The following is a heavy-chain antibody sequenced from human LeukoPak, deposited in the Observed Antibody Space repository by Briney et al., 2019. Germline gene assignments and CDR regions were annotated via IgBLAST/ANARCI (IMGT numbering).Heavy chain of an antibody. Sequence: PGGSLRLSCAASGFTFSSYAMSWVRQAPGKGLEWVSAISGSGGSTYYADSVKGRFTISRDNSKNTLYLQINSLRAEDTAVYYCAKDAGSGSYREYYFDYWGQGTLVTVSS. CDR1: GFTFSSYA. J-gene: IGHJ4*02. CDR2: ISGSGGST. CDR3: AKDAGSGSYREYYFDY. V-gene: IGHV3-23*01. D-gene: IGHD3-10*01.